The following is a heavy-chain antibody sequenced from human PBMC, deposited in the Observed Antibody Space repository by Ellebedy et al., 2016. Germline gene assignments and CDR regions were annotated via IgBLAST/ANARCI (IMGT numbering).Heavy chain of an antibody. CDR1: GGSVSSGSYY. D-gene: IGHD2-15*01. CDR3: ARGPGRRQLLPRSYWYFDL. J-gene: IGHJ2*01. CDR2: IYTSGST. V-gene: IGHV4-61*02. Sequence: SETLSLTXTVSGGSVSSGSYYWSWIRQPAGKGLEWIGRIYTSGSTNYNPSLKSRVTMSVDTSKNQFSLKLSSVTAADTAVYYCARGPGRRQLLPRSYWYFDLWGRGTLVTVSS.